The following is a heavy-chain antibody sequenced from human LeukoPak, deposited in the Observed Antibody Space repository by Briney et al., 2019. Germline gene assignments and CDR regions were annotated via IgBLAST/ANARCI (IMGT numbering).Heavy chain of an antibody. Sequence: SETLSLTCTVSGGSISSYYWSWIRQPPGKGLEWIGYICYSGSTNYNPSLKSRVTISVDTSKNQFSLKLSSVTAADTAVYYCARDIPGYSYGSAFDIWGQGTMVTVSS. CDR1: GGSISSYY. CDR2: ICYSGST. CDR3: ARDIPGYSYGSAFDI. D-gene: IGHD5-18*01. V-gene: IGHV4-59*01. J-gene: IGHJ3*02.